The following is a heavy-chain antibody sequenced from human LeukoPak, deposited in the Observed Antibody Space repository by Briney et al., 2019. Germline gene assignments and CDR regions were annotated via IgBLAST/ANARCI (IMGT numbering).Heavy chain of an antibody. CDR3: ARSYDFWDYYYMDV. J-gene: IGHJ6*03. D-gene: IGHD3-3*01. CDR1: GFTFSSYS. V-gene: IGHV3-48*02. CDR2: ISSSSSTI. Sequence: AGGSLRLSCAASGFTFSSYSMNWVRQAPEKGLEWVSYISSSSSTIYYADSVKGRFTISRDNAKNSLYLQMNSLRDEDTAVYYCARSYDFWDYYYMDVWGKGTTVTVSS.